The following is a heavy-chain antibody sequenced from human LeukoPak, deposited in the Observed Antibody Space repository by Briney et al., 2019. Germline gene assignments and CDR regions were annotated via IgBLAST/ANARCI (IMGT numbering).Heavy chain of an antibody. J-gene: IGHJ3*02. CDR2: IYTSGST. V-gene: IGHV4-61*02. Sequence: SETLFLTCTVSGGSISTGTYYWSWIRQPAGKGLEWIGRIYTSGSTNYNPSLKSRVTISVDTSKNQFSLKLNSVTAADTAVYYCARGDYYGSGSYYNSAFDIWGQGTMVTVSS. CDR3: ARGDYYGSGSYYNSAFDI. D-gene: IGHD3-10*01. CDR1: GGSISTGTYY.